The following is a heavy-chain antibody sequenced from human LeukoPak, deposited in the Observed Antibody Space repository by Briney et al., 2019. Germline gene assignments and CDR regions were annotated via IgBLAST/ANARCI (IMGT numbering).Heavy chain of an antibody. J-gene: IGHJ3*02. CDR2: ISGSGGST. CDR3: AKTGFTPGYCSGGSCYSDAFDI. V-gene: IGHV3-23*01. CDR1: GFTFSSYA. D-gene: IGHD2-15*01. Sequence: GGSLRLSCAAPGFTFSSYAMSWVRQAPGKGLEWVSAISGSGGSTYYADSVKGRFTISRDNSKNTLYLQMNSLRAEDTAVYYCAKTGFTPGYCSGGSCYSDAFDIWGQGTMVTVSS.